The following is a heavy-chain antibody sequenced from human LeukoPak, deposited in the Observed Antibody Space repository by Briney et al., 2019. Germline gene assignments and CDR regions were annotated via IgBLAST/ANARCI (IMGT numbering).Heavy chain of an antibody. D-gene: IGHD2-2*01. J-gene: IGHJ3*02. V-gene: IGHV3-53*01. CDR1: GFTVSSNY. Sequence: PGGSLRLSCAASGFTVSSNYMSWVRQAPGKGLEWVSVIYSGGSIYYADSVKGRFTISRDNSKNTLNLQMNSLRAEDTAVYYCARGRSSYNDAFDIWGQGTMVTVSS. CDR3: ARGRSSYNDAFDI. CDR2: IYSGGSI.